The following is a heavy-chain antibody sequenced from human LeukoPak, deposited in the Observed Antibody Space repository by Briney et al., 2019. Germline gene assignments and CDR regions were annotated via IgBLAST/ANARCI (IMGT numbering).Heavy chain of an antibody. CDR3: ATRYSTSYYYYLDV. D-gene: IGHD6-13*01. V-gene: IGHV7-4-1*02. CDR2: INTNTGNP. J-gene: IGHJ6*03. Sequence: ASVKVSCKASGYTFTSYGISWVRQVPGQGLEWMGWINTNTGNPTFAQGFTGRFVFSLDTSVCTAYLQINSLTTDDTAVYFCATRYSTSYYYYLDVWGKGTTVTVSS. CDR1: GYTFTSYG.